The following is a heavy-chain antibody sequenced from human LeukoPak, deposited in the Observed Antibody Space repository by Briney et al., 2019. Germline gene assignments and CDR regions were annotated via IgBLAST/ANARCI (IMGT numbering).Heavy chain of an antibody. V-gene: IGHV3-66*01. CDR3: ASKIYSSGWYWDY. Sequence: GGSLRLSCAASGFSFSDNYMSWIRQAPGKGLEWVSVIYSGGSTYYADSVKGRFTISRDNSKNTLYLQMNSLTAEDTAVYYCASKIYSSGWYWDYWGQGTLVTVSS. D-gene: IGHD6-19*01. J-gene: IGHJ4*02. CDR2: IYSGGST. CDR1: GFSFSDNY.